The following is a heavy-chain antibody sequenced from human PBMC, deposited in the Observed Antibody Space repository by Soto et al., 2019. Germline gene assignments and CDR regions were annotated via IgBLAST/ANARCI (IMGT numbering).Heavy chain of an antibody. J-gene: IGHJ6*03. CDR3: ARKCGIGSYYYYYYLDV. CDR1: GGSVKSSY. CDR2: INHSGST. V-gene: IGHV4-34*01. D-gene: IGHD1-26*01. Sequence: SETQSHTSAVLGGSVKSSYCTVTRKTTGKGLEWTGEINHSGSTNYNPSLKSRVTISVDTSKNQFSLKLSSVTAADTAVYYCARKCGIGSYYYYYYLDVWGKGTTVNVSS.